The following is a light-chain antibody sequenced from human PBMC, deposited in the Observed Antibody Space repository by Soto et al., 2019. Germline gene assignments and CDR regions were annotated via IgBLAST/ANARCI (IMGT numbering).Light chain of an antibody. V-gene: IGLV2-14*01. Sequence: QSALTQPASVSGSPGQPITISCTGTSSDVGANNYVSWYQHHPGKAPKLMIYEVSNRPSGVSNRFSGSKSGNTASLTISGLQADDEADYYCTSYTSSSTLYVFGSGTKLTVL. CDR3: TSYTSSSTLYV. J-gene: IGLJ1*01. CDR1: SSDVGANNY. CDR2: EVS.